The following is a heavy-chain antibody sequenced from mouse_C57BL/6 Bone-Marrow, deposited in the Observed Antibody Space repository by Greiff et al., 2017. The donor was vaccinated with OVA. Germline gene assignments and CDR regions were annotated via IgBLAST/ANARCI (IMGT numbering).Heavy chain of an antibody. CDR2: IYPGSGST. CDR1: GYTFTSYW. CDR3: ARYYYGSSYVGLDD. V-gene: IGHV1-55*01. D-gene: IGHD1-1*01. J-gene: IGHJ2*01. Sequence: QVQLQQSGAELVKPGASVKMSCKASGYTFTSYWITWVKQRPGQGLEWIGDIYPGSGSTNYNEKFKSKATLTVDTSSSTAYMQLSSLTSEDSAVYYCARYYYGSSYVGLDDWGQGTTLTVSS.